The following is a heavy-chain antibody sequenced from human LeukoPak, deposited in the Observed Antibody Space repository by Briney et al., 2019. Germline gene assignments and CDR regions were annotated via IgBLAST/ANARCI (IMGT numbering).Heavy chain of an antibody. Sequence: SETLSLTCTVSGYSISSGYYWGWIRQPPGKGLEWIGEINHSGSTNYNPSLKSRVTISVDTSKNQFSLKLSSVTAADTAVYYCARYDSSGYYLGSFFDYWGQGTLVTVSS. CDR1: GYSISSGYY. CDR2: INHSGST. V-gene: IGHV4-38-2*02. J-gene: IGHJ4*02. D-gene: IGHD3-22*01. CDR3: ARYDSSGYYLGSFFDY.